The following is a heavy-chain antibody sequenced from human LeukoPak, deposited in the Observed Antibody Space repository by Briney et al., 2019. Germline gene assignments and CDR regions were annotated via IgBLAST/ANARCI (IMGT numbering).Heavy chain of an antibody. V-gene: IGHV5-51*01. CDR2: IYPGDPDT. J-gene: IGHJ4*02. Sequence: GTLKISCRGSGYSFTTYWIGWVRQIPGKGLEWMGIIYPGDPDTRYSPSFQGQVTMSADKSINTAYLQWSSLKASDTAMYYCARRQGCSSTSCPPDSWGQGTLVTVSS. D-gene: IGHD2-2*01. CDR3: ARRQGCSSTSCPPDS. CDR1: GYSFTTYW.